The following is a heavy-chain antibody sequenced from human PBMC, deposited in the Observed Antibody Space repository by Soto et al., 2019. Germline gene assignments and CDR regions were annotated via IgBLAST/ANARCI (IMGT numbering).Heavy chain of an antibody. CDR3: AKDRGKYSSGWSCWFDP. J-gene: IGHJ5*02. Sequence: GGSLRLSCAASGFTFSSYGVHWVRQAPGKGLEWVAVISYDGSNKYYADSVKGRFTISRDNSKNTLYLQMNSLRAEDTAVYYCAKDRGKYSSGWSCWFDPWGQGTLVTVSS. D-gene: IGHD6-19*01. CDR2: ISYDGSNK. CDR1: GFTFSSYG. V-gene: IGHV3-30*18.